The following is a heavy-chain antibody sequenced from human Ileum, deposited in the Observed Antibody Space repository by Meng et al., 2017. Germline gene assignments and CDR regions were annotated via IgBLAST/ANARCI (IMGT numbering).Heavy chain of an antibody. CDR3: ASGSGSLDY. V-gene: IGHV6-1*01. CDR2: TYYRSKWYS. J-gene: IGHJ4*02. CDR1: GGNVSSNIAA. D-gene: IGHD3-3*01. Sequence: VQLQQAGPGLVKPSHALLLTCAVSGGNVSSNIAAWNWIRQSPLRGLEWLGRTYYRSKWYSEYAVSVKSRISITPDTSKNQFSLQMNSVTPEDTAVYYCASGSGSLDYWGPGTLVTVSS.